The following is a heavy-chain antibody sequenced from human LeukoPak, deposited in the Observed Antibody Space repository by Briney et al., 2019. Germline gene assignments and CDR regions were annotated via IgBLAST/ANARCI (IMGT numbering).Heavy chain of an antibody. Sequence: GGSLRLSCAASGFTFSSYAMHWVRQAPGKGLEWVAVISYDGSNKYYADSVKGRFTISRDNSKNTLYLQMNSLRAEDTAVYYCAKLLDGDYGSVYFDYWGQGTLVTVPS. V-gene: IGHV3-30*04. CDR3: AKLLDGDYGSVYFDY. J-gene: IGHJ4*02. CDR2: ISYDGSNK. D-gene: IGHD4-17*01. CDR1: GFTFSSYA.